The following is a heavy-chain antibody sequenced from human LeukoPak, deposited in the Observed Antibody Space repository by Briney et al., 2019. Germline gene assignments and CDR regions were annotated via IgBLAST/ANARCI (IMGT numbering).Heavy chain of an antibody. CDR1: GGSISSGDYY. CDR2: IYWNDDN. CDR3: AHYGDYRFMFYFDY. Sequence: PAQTLSLTCTVSGGSISSGDYYWSWIRQPPGKALKWLALIYWNDDNRYSPSLKSRLTITKDTSKKQVVLTMTNMDPVDTATYYCAHYGDYRFMFYFDYWGQGTLVAVSS. V-gene: IGHV2-5*01. J-gene: IGHJ4*02. D-gene: IGHD4-17*01.